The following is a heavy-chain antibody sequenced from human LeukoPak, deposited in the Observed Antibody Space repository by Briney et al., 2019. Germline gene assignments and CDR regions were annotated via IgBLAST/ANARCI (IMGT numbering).Heavy chain of an antibody. CDR2: ISSSSSYI. Sequence: PGGSLRLSCAASGFTFSSYSMNWVRQAPGKGLEWVSSISSSSSYIYYADSVKGRFTISRDNAKNSLYLQMNSLRAEDTAVYYCATGTWMQLWLLDYWGQGALVTVSS. CDR3: ATGTWMQLWLLDY. D-gene: IGHD5-18*01. V-gene: IGHV3-21*04. CDR1: GFTFSSYS. J-gene: IGHJ4*02.